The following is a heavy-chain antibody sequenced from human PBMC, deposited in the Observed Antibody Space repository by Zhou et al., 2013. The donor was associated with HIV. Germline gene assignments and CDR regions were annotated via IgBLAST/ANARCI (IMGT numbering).Heavy chain of an antibody. CDR3: ARLTAMVTSMGSQYYFDY. J-gene: IGHJ4*02. CDR1: RGSITDYY. D-gene: IGHD5-18*01. Sequence: QVQLQESGPGLVKPSETLSLTCTVSRGSITDYYWSWIRQPPGKGLEWIGEINHSGSTKYNPSLKSRVTISVDTSKNQFSLKLSSVTAADTAVYYCARLTAMVTSMGSQYYFDYWGQGTLVTVSS. V-gene: IGHV4-34*01. CDR2: INHSGST.